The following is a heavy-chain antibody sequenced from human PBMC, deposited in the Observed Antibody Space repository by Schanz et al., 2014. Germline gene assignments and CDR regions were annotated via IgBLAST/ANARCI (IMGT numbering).Heavy chain of an antibody. D-gene: IGHD3-22*01. Sequence: DVQLLESGGGLVQPGGSLRLSCEASGFTFNSYAMTWVRQAPGKGLEWVSSISHSGGSKYYADSVKGRFTISRDNSKNTLYLQMNSLRAEDTAVYYCAKDPSHGDYDYYFDYWGQGTLVTVSS. V-gene: IGHV3-23*01. CDR3: AKDPSHGDYDYYFDY. CDR2: ISHSGGSK. CDR1: GFTFNSYA. J-gene: IGHJ4*02.